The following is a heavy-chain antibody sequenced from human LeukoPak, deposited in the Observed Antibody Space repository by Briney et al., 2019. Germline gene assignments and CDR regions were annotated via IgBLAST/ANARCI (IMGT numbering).Heavy chain of an antibody. CDR3: ARDLVGAIAHGFDY. CDR1: GFTFSKYG. Sequence: GRSRRLSCAASGFTFSKYGMHWVRQAPGKGLEGGAVIWYDGSDKYYADSVKGRFTISRDISKNTLYLQMNSLRAEDTAVYYCARDLVGAIAHGFDYWGQGTLVTVSS. J-gene: IGHJ4*02. CDR2: IWYDGSDK. D-gene: IGHD1-26*01. V-gene: IGHV3-33*01.